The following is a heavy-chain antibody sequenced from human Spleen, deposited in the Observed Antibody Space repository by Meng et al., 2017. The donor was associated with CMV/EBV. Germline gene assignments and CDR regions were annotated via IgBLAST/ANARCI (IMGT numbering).Heavy chain of an antibody. CDR2: INSDGSTT. CDR1: GFTFSSFW. D-gene: IGHD3-3*01. CDR3: ARDPGSGYYWSGMDV. Sequence: GGSLRLSCAASGFTFSSFWMHWVRQAPGKGLVWVSRINSDGSTTNYADSVKARFTISRDSAKNTVYLQMNSLRAEDTAAYFCARDPGSGYYWSGMDVWGQGTTVTVSS. V-gene: IGHV3-74*01. J-gene: IGHJ6*02.